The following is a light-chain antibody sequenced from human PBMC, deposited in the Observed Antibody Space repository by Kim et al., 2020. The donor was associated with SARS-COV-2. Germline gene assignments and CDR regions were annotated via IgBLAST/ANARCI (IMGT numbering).Light chain of an antibody. CDR1: QSVSSNY. J-gene: IGKJ2*01. CDR2: GAS. Sequence: LSAGERATLSCRASQSVSSNYLAWYQQAPGQAPRILIYGASNRATGAPDRFSGSGSGTDFTLTIGRLEPEDFAVYYCQQYGTSPYTFGQGTKLEI. CDR3: QQYGTSPYT. V-gene: IGKV3-20*01.